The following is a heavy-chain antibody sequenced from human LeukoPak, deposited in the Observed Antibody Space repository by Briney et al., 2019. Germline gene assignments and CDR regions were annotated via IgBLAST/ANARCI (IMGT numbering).Heavy chain of an antibody. D-gene: IGHD3-22*01. CDR1: GFTFGDYA. CDR2: IRSKTYRGTA. V-gene: IGHV3-49*04. CDR3: TSVHDSSAYYHSGVDY. J-gene: IGHJ4*02. Sequence: PGGSLRLSCTASGFTFGDYAMSWVRQAPGKALEWVGFIRSKTYRGTAEYAASVKGRFTISRDDSKSIAYLQTNSLKTDDTAVYYCTSVHDSSAYYHSGVDYWGQGTLVTVSS.